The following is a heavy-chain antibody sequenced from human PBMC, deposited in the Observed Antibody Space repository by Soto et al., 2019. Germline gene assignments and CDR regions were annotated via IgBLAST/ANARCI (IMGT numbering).Heavy chain of an antibody. V-gene: IGHV1-69*13. CDR2: IIPIFGTA. D-gene: IGHD3-3*01. CDR1: GGTFSSYA. Sequence: ASVKVSCKASGGTFSSYAISWVRQAPGQGLEWMGGIIPIFGTANYAQKFQGRVTITADESTSTAYMELSSLRSEDTAVYYCASGPYDFWSGQSNYDAFDIWGQGTMVTVSS. J-gene: IGHJ3*02. CDR3: ASGPYDFWSGQSNYDAFDI.